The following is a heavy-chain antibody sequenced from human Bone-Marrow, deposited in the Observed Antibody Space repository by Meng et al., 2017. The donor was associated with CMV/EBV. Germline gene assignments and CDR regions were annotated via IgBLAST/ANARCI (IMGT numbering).Heavy chain of an antibody. Sequence: GSLRLSCTVSGGSISGYYWSWIRQPPGKGLEWIGYIYYSGSTNYNPSLKSRVTISVDTSKNQFSLKLSSVTAADTAVYYCARAGVAAAGVFGFDYWGQGTLVTFSS. V-gene: IGHV4-59*01. CDR1: GGSISGYY. J-gene: IGHJ4*02. CDR3: ARAGVAAAGVFGFDY. CDR2: IYYSGST. D-gene: IGHD6-13*01.